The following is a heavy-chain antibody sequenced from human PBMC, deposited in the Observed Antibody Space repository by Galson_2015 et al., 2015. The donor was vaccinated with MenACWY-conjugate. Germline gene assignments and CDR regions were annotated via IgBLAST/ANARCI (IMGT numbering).Heavy chain of an antibody. CDR3: AKDPNGDYVGAFDM. CDR2: IRGSGAGT. Sequence: SLRLSCAASGLTFGSYGVTWVRQVPGKGLEWVSSIRGSGAGTSYADSVKGRFIISRDNSKNMVYLQLNSLGADDTAIYFCAKDPNGDYVGAFDMWGQGTMVTVSS. D-gene: IGHD2-21*01. CDR1: GLTFGSYG. V-gene: IGHV3-23*01. J-gene: IGHJ3*02.